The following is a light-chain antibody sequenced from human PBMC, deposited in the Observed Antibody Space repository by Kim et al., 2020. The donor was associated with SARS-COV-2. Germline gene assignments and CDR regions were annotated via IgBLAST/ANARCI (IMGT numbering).Light chain of an antibody. CDR1: QSVTNNY. V-gene: IGKV3-20*01. Sequence: SPGDKATLASSASQSVTNNYLAWFQQKPRQTPRLLIHDASIRATGIPDRFSGSGSGTDFTLTISRLEPEDFAVYYCQQSSYSPLTFGGGTKVDIK. CDR3: QQSSYSPLT. J-gene: IGKJ4*01. CDR2: DAS.